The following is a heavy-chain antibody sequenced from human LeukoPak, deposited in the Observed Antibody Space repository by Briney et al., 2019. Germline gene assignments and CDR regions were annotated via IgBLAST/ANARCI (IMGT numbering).Heavy chain of an antibody. CDR1: GVTFSDCY. CDR2: ISSSSSYT. D-gene: IGHD3-10*01. J-gene: IGHJ3*02. V-gene: IGHV3-11*03. Sequence: PGGSLILSCAASGVTFSDCYMSWIRQAPGKGLEGVSYISSSSSYTNYAASVNGRFTISRDNAKNYLYLQMNSLRAEDTAVYYCARTATMDRAFDIWGQGTMVTVSS. CDR3: ARTATMDRAFDI.